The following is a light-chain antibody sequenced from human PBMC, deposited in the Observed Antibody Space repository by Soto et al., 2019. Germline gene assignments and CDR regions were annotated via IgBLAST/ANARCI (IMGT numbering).Light chain of an antibody. J-gene: IGKJ4*01. V-gene: IGKV3D-20*02. CDR1: QSVSSSY. CDR3: QQRFNWPGLT. Sequence: IVLTQSPGTLSLSPGERATLSCRSIQSVSSSYLAWYQQKPGQAPRLVISDASNRATGIPARFSGSGSGTNFTLTISSLEPEDFAVYYCQQRFNWPGLTFGGGTKVDIK. CDR2: DAS.